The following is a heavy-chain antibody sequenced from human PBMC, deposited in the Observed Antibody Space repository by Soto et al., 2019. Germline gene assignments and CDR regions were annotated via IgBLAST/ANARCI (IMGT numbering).Heavy chain of an antibody. V-gene: IGHV1-46*01. CDR2: INPSGGST. CDR3: ARDRYDDFWSGYLIDY. Sequence: ASVKVSCTASGYTFTSYYMHWVRQAPGQGLEWMGIINPSGGSTSYAQKFQGRVTMTRDTSTSTVYMELSSLRSEDTAVYYCARDRYDDFWSGYLIDYWGQGTLVTVSS. D-gene: IGHD3-3*01. J-gene: IGHJ4*02. CDR1: GYTFTSYY.